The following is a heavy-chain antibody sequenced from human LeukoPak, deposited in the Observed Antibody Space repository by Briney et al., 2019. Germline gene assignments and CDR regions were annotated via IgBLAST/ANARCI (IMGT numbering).Heavy chain of an antibody. V-gene: IGHV3-20*04. CDR3: ARAGLRYFDWLPDLFDH. D-gene: IGHD3-9*01. J-gene: IGHJ4*02. CDR1: GFSFGDYG. Sequence: GGSLRLSCAASGFSFGDYGMSWVRQAPGKGLEWVSGINWNGDSTGYADSVKGRFTISRDTAKNSLYLQMNSLRAEDTALYYCARAGLRYFDWLPDLFDHWGQGTLVIVSS. CDR2: INWNGDST.